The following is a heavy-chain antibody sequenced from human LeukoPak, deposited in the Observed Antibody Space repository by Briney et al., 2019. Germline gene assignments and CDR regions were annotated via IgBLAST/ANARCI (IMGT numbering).Heavy chain of an antibody. Sequence: GGSLRLSCAASGLTFSSYAMSWVRQAPGKGLEWVSAISGSGGSTYYADSVKGRFTISRDNSKNTLYLQMNSLRAEDTAVYYCAKDRVYSYGYVAGGYFDYWGQGTLVTVSS. V-gene: IGHV3-23*01. CDR2: ISGSGGST. D-gene: IGHD5-18*01. CDR1: GLTFSSYA. CDR3: AKDRVYSYGYVAGGYFDY. J-gene: IGHJ4*02.